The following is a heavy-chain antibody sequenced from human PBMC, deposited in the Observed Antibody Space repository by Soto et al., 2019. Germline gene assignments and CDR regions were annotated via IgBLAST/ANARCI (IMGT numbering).Heavy chain of an antibody. J-gene: IGHJ6*02. Sequence: EALKISCKCSGYSFTRYWIIWVRQVPGNSLELMVLIVTSYSYSHYRPSFQGHVTISVDKSISTGYLQWSSLNASDTAMYYCARYCSSSRGSQLYGXDVWCQAATVTX. V-gene: IGHV5-10-1*01. CDR2: IVTSYSYS. D-gene: IGHD2-2*01. CDR3: ARYCSSSRGSQLYGXDV. CDR1: GYSFTRYW.